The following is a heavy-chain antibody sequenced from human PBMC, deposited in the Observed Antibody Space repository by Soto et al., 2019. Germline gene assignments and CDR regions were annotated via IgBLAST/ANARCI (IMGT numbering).Heavy chain of an antibody. Sequence: ASVKVSCKASGYTFTGYYMHWVRQAPGQGREWMGWINPNSGGTNYAQKFQGWVTMTRDTSISTAYMELSRLRSDDTAVYYCARGDGRYYYYGMDVWGQGXTVTVYS. V-gene: IGHV1-2*04. CDR2: INPNSGGT. J-gene: IGHJ6*02. CDR3: ARGDGRYYYYGMDV. CDR1: GYTFTGYY.